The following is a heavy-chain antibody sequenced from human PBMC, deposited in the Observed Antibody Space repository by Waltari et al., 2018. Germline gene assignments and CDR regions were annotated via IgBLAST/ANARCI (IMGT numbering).Heavy chain of an antibody. CDR1: GFIFGNSW. V-gene: IGHV3-7*03. CDR2: IKEDGSEK. D-gene: IGHD6-25*01. J-gene: IGHJ4*02. Sequence: EVQLVESGGGLVQPGGSLRLSCAAPGFIFGNSWMSWVRQAPGKGLEWVDNIKEDGSEKHYVDSVKGRFTISRDNAKNSLFLQMNSLRAEDTAFYYCATDFGSSGYFDNWGQGALVTVSS. CDR3: ATDFGSSGYFDN.